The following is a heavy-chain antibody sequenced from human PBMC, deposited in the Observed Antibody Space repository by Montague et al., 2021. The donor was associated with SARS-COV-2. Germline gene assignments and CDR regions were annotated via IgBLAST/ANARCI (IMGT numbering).Heavy chain of an antibody. V-gene: IGHV6-1*01. CDR2: TYYRSKWDS. CDR3: ASSGIKLTGLDAFDI. J-gene: IGHJ3*02. CDR1: GDSVSRKSVA. Sequence: CAISGDSVSRKSVAWNWIRQSPSRGLEWLGRTYYRSKWDSDYAESVKRRLVITPDTSKNQVSLQLNSVIPEDTAVYFCASSGIKLTGLDAFDIWGQGTMVTVSS. D-gene: IGHD3-9*01.